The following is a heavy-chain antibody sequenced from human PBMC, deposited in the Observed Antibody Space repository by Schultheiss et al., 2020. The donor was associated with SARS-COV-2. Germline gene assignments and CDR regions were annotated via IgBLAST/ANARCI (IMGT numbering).Heavy chain of an antibody. CDR1: GYTLTELS. CDR2: FDPEDGET. D-gene: IGHD1-26*01. Sequence: ASVKVSCKVSGYTLTELSMHWVRQAPGKGLEWMGGFDPEDGETIYAQKFQGRVTMTTDTSTSTAYMELRSLRSDDTAVYYCARDQGGATGYWGQGTLVTVSS. CDR3: ARDQGGATGY. V-gene: IGHV1-24*01. J-gene: IGHJ4*02.